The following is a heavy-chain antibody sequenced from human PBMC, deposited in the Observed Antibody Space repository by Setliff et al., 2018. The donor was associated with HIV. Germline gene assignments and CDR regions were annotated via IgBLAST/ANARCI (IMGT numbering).Heavy chain of an antibody. CDR3: ARGKGVGGVIITGGLGV. CDR1: GHTFSNSD. J-gene: IGHJ6*04. D-gene: IGHD3-10*01. V-gene: IGHV1-8*01. CDR2: MNPNTGVA. Sequence: ASVKVSCKASGHTFSNSDIHWVRRAMEQGLEWMGWMNPNTGVAGYALKFQGRVTMTRDTSISTAYMELSSLTPEDTAVYWCARGKGVGGVIITGGLGVWGNGTTVTVSS.